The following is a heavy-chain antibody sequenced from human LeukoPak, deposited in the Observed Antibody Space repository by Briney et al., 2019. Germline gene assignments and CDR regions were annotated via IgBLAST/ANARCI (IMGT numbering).Heavy chain of an antibody. CDR1: GFTFSTYG. CDR2: ISSSSSSI. CDR3: AKGSYYDTSDYIDN. J-gene: IGHJ4*02. D-gene: IGHD3-22*01. V-gene: IGHV3-48*02. Sequence: GGSLRLSCAASGFTFSTYGMNWVRQAPGKGLEWVSYISSSSSSIYYADSVKGRFTISRDNAKNSLYLEMNSLRDEDAAVYYCAKGSYYDTSDYIDNWGQGTLVTVSS.